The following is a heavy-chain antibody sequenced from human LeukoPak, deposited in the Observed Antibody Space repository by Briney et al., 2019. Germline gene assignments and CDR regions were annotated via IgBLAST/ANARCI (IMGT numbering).Heavy chain of an antibody. D-gene: IGHD5-18*01. CDR3: ARSYGASVRSGCAY. Sequence: ASVKVSCKASGYTFTSYGISWVRQAPKQGLEWMGWISGYNGNTNYAQKLQGRVTMTRDTSTSTVYMELSSLTSEDPAVYYCARSYGASVRSGCAYWGQGTLVTVSS. J-gene: IGHJ4*02. CDR1: GYTFTSYG. V-gene: IGHV1-18*01. CDR2: ISGYNGNT.